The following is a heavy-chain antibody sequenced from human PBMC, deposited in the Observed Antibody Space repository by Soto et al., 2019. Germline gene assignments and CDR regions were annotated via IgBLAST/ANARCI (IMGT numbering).Heavy chain of an antibody. Sequence: QVQLVESGGGVVQPGRSLRLSCAASGFTFSSYGMHWVRQAPGKGLEWVAVISYDGSNKYYADSVKGRFTISRDNSKNTLYRQMNSLRAEDTAVYYCANQALGHPGLLWFGELRYWGQGTLVTVSS. CDR2: ISYDGSNK. D-gene: IGHD3-10*01. CDR3: ANQALGHPGLLWFGELRY. J-gene: IGHJ4*02. V-gene: IGHV3-30*18. CDR1: GFTFSSYG.